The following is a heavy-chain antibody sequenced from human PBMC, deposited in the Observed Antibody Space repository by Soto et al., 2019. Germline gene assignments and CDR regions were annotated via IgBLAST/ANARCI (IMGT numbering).Heavy chain of an antibody. J-gene: IGHJ6*02. Sequence: GGSLRLSCATSGFTFSGSAMHWVRQASGKGLEWVGRIRSKAHNYATTYGVSVEGRFTISRDDSLNTAYLQMNSLKNEDTAVYWCTKSFASGSHPDYGMDVWGQGTTVTVSS. CDR3: TKSFASGSHPDYGMDV. CDR1: GFTFSGSA. CDR2: IRSKAHNYAT. D-gene: IGHD3-10*01. V-gene: IGHV3-73*01.